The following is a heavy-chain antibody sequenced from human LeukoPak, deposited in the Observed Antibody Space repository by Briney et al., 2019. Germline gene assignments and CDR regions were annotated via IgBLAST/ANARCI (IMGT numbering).Heavy chain of an antibody. CDR3: VRDSPSGFFDL. J-gene: IGHJ2*01. CDR2: INPDGTVT. CDR1: GFTFSSYS. D-gene: IGHD6-19*01. Sequence: GSLRLSCAASGFTFSSYSMNWVRQAPGKGLVWVSPINPDGTVTTYADSVKGRFTISRDNAKNTLYLQMNSLRVEDTAVYYCVRDSPSGFFDLWGRGTLVTVSS. V-gene: IGHV3-74*01.